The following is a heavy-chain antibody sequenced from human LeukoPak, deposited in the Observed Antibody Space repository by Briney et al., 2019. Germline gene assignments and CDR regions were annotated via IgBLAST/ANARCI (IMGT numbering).Heavy chain of an antibody. Sequence: SETLSLTCTVSGGSISSYYWSWIRRPPGKGLEWIGYIYYSGSTNYNPSLKSRVTISVDTSKNQFSLKLSSVTAADTAVYYCARAYCSSTSCYGSPDWFDPWGQGTLVTVSS. CDR1: GGSISSYY. J-gene: IGHJ5*02. CDR3: ARAYCSSTSCYGSPDWFDP. D-gene: IGHD2-2*01. CDR2: IYYSGST. V-gene: IGHV4-59*01.